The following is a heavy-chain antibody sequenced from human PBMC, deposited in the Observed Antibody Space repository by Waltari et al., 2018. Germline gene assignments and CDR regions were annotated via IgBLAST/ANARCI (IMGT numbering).Heavy chain of an antibody. V-gene: IGHV3-15*01. Sequence: AASGFTFSNAWMSWVRQAPGMGLEWVGRIKSKTDGGTTDYAAPVKGRFTISRDDSKNTLYLQMNSLKTEDTAVYYCTTGVTMIVFDIWGQGTMVTVSS. CDR3: TTGVTMIVFDI. J-gene: IGHJ3*02. D-gene: IGHD3-22*01. CDR2: IKSKTDGGTT. CDR1: GFTFSNAW.